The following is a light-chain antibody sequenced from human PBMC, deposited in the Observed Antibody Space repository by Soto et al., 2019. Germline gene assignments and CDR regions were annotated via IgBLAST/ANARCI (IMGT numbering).Light chain of an antibody. CDR2: GAS. J-gene: IGKJ4*01. Sequence: AIEMTQSPSSLSASVGDTVNITFRASQGIGKDLAWFQQRPGKAPKLLIYGASGLQNGVPSRFSGSGSGTDFTLTISSLQSEDFAVYYCQQYNDWLTCGGGTKVDNK. CDR1: QGIGKD. V-gene: IGKV1-6*01. CDR3: QQYNDWLT.